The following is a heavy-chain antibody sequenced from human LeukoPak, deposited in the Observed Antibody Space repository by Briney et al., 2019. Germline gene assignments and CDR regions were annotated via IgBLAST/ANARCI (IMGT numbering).Heavy chain of an antibody. CDR1: GFXFSSYE. Sequence: GGSLRLSCAASGFXFSSYEMNWVRQAPGKGLKWVSYISSSGSTIYYADSVKGRFTISRDNAKNSLYLQMNSLRAEDTAVYYCARRYCSSTSCLFDYWGQGTLVIVSS. J-gene: IGHJ4*02. D-gene: IGHD2-2*01. CDR3: ARRYCSSTSCLFDY. V-gene: IGHV3-48*03. CDR2: ISSSGSTI.